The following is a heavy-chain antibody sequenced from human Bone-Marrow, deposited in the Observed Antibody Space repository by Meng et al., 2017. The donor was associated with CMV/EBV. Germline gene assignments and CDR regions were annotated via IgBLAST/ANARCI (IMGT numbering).Heavy chain of an antibody. Sequence: GGSLRPSCEASGFTFSSYDMYWVRQAPGKGLEWVAVIAFDESNDHYADSVRGRFTISRDNFKNIMYLQMSSLKDEDSAIYYCARRTTTSAGPFDYWGQGTLVTVSS. J-gene: IGHJ4*02. D-gene: IGHD1-1*01. V-gene: IGHV3-30-3*01. CDR1: GFTFSSYD. CDR3: ARRTTTSAGPFDY. CDR2: IAFDESND.